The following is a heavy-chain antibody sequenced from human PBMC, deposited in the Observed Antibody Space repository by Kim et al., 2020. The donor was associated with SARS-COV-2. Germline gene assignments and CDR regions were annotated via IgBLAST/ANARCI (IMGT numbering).Heavy chain of an antibody. CDR2: FDPEDGET. CDR1: GYTLTELS. J-gene: IGHJ6*02. D-gene: IGHD6-6*01. Sequence: ASVKVSCKVSGYTLTELSMHWVRQAPGKGLEWMGGFDPEDGETIYAQKFQGRVTMTEDTSTDTAYMELSSLRSEDTAVYYCATAPSIAAPSERHYYYYYGMDVWGPGTTVTVSS. V-gene: IGHV1-24*01. CDR3: ATAPSIAAPSERHYYYYYGMDV.